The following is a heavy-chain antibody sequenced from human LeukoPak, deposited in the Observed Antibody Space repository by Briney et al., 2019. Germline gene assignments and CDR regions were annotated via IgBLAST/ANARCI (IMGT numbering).Heavy chain of an antibody. J-gene: IGHJ4*02. CDR3: ARGKQLRYFDY. D-gene: IGHD3-16*01. Sequence: SETLSLTCAVYGGSFSGYYWSWIRQPPGKGLEWIGEINHSGSTNYNPSLKSRVTISVDTSKNQFSPKLSSVTAADTAVYYCARGKQLRYFDYWGQGTLVTVSS. V-gene: IGHV4-34*01. CDR1: GGSFSGYY. CDR2: INHSGST.